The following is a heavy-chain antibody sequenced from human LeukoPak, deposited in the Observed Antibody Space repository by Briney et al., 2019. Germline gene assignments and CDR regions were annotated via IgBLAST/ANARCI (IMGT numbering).Heavy chain of an antibody. CDR2: MSPNSGDT. V-gene: IGHV1-8*01. J-gene: IGHJ4*02. D-gene: IGHD7-27*01. Sequence: ASAKVSCKASGYTFTSYDFNWVRQATGQRPEWMGWMSPNSGDTGYAQKFPDRVTMTRNTSISTAYMELSSLRSDDTAVYYCARGPPNWGYDYWGPGTLVTVSS. CDR1: GYTFTSYD. CDR3: ARGPPNWGYDY.